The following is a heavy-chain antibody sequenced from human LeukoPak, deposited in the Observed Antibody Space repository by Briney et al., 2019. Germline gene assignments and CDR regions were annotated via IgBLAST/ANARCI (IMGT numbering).Heavy chain of an antibody. D-gene: IGHD3-10*01. V-gene: IGHV4-34*01. Sequence: SETLSLTCAVYGGSFSGYYWSWIRQPPGKGLEWIGEINHSGSTNYNPSLKSRVTISVDTSKNQFSLKLSSVTAADTAVYYCASSVSTVVRGVLRQYYYYYMDVWGKGTTVTVSS. J-gene: IGHJ6*03. CDR1: GGSFSGYY. CDR3: ASSVSTVVRGVLRQYYYYYMDV. CDR2: INHSGST.